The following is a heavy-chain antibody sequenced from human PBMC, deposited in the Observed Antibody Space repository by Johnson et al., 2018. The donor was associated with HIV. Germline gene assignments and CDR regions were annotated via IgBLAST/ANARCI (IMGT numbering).Heavy chain of an antibody. CDR2: ISSSGSTI. V-gene: IGHV3-11*01. CDR1: GFTFSDYY. D-gene: IGHD2-8*02. Sequence: VQLVESGGGLVKPGGSLRLSCAASGFTFSDYYMSWIRQAPGKGLEWVSYISSSGSTIYYADSVKGRFTISRDNYKNTLYLQMNSLRAEDTAVYYCAKDPIVLVVYAISAFDIWGQGTMVTVSS. J-gene: IGHJ3*02. CDR3: AKDPIVLVVYAISAFDI.